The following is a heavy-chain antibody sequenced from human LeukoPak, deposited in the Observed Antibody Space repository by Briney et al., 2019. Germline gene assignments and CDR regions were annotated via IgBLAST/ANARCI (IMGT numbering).Heavy chain of an antibody. J-gene: IGHJ6*03. Sequence: GGSLRLSCAASGFTFDDYAMHWVRQAPGKGLEWVSGITWNSGSIAYADSVKGRFTISRDNAKNSLYLQMNSLRAEDTAVYYCARVHSSYLGYTYYYMDVWGKGTTVTVSS. CDR2: ITWNSGSI. CDR1: GFTFDDYA. V-gene: IGHV3-9*01. D-gene: IGHD6-13*01. CDR3: ARVHSSYLGYTYYYMDV.